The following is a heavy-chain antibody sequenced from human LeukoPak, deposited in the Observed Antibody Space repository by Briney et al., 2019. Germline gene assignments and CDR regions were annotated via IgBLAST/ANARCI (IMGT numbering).Heavy chain of an antibody. V-gene: IGHV3-23*01. J-gene: IGHJ4*02. D-gene: IGHD1-26*01. CDR2: ISGSGGST. CDR1: GFTFSSYA. CDR3: VERDAGGLDY. Sequence: GGSLRLSCAASGFTFSSYAMSWVRQAPGKGLEWVSAISGSGGSTYYAASVKGRFTISRDSSKNTVYLQMNSLRVEDTAVYYCVERDAGGLDYWGQGTLVTVSS.